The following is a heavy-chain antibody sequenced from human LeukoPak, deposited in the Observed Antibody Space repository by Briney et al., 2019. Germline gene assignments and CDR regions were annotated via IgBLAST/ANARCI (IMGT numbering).Heavy chain of an antibody. CDR1: GYMLTGYY. Sequence: GPSVKVSWKASGYMLTGYYMHWVRQAHGQGLEWMGWISANSGDANYAQNFQGRVTMTRDTSISTAYMELSSLRSDDTAVYYCAREGYGSGSYYGSDYWGQGTLVTVSS. CDR2: ISANSGDA. J-gene: IGHJ4*02. CDR3: AREGYGSGSYYGSDY. D-gene: IGHD3-10*01. V-gene: IGHV1-2*02.